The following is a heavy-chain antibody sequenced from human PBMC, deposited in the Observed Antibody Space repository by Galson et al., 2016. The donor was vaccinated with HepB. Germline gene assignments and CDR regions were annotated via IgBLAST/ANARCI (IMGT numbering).Heavy chain of an antibody. CDR2: IYQTGTA. J-gene: IGHJ4*02. CDR1: GGSMSDNSW. V-gene: IGHV4-4*02. Sequence: LSLTCAVSGGSMSDNSWWAWVRQSPRKDLEWIGEIYQTGTAHYNPSFPSRATISIDKSNNQISLRLESVTAADTAVYYCTRGTLGTTASMAFDFWGQGTLVSVSS. D-gene: IGHD1-26*01. CDR3: TRGTLGTTASMAFDF.